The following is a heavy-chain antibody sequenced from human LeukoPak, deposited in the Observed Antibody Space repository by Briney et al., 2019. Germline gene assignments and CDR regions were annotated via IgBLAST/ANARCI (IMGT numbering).Heavy chain of an antibody. D-gene: IGHD5-18*01. CDR2: IYSSGSR. Sequence: GGSLRLSCAASGLTVDNSYMSWVRQAPGKGLEWVSVIYSSGSRSYADSVKGRFTISRDNAKNSLYLQMNSLRAEDTAVYYCAREGIQLWSPVPLDYWGQGTLVTVSS. J-gene: IGHJ4*02. CDR1: GLTVDNSY. CDR3: AREGIQLWSPVPLDY. V-gene: IGHV3-66*01.